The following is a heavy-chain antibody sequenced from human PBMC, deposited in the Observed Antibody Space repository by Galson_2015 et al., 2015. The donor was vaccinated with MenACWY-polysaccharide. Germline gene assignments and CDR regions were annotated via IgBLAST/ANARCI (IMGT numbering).Heavy chain of an antibody. D-gene: IGHD1-26*01. V-gene: IGHV4-38-2*01. Sequence: SETLSLTCAVSGYSISSGYYWSWIRQPPGKALEWIGYIYYSGRTNYNPSLKSRVTISVDKSKNQFSLKLSSVTAADTAVYYCASHIVGATTGLDYWGQGTLVTVSS. CDR2: IYYSGRT. CDR1: GYSISSGYY. J-gene: IGHJ4*02. CDR3: ASHIVGATTGLDY.